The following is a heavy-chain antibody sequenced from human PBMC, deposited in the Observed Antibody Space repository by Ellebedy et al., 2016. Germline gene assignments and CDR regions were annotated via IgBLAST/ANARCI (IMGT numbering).Heavy chain of an antibody. Sequence: ASVKVSCXASGYTFTSYGISWVRQAPGQGLEWMGWISAYNGNTNYAQKLQGRVTMTTDTSTSTAYMELRSLRSDDTAVYYCARAITMTVQGDYWGQGTLVTVSS. V-gene: IGHV1-18*01. CDR1: GYTFTSYG. D-gene: IGHD3-22*01. J-gene: IGHJ4*02. CDR2: ISAYNGNT. CDR3: ARAITMTVQGDY.